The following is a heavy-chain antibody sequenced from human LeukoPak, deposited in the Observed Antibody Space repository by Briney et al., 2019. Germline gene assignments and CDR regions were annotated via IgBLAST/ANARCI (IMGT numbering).Heavy chain of an antibody. CDR1: GGSINSYY. D-gene: IGHD4-17*01. CDR3: ARGFRYGVNWYFDL. CDR2: VFYTGSS. V-gene: IGHV4-59*01. J-gene: IGHJ2*01. Sequence: SETLSLTCTVSGGSINSYYWSWIRQPPGKGLEWIGHVFYTGSSNYNPSLKSRVTISLDRSKNQFSLRLTSVTAADTAVYYCARGFRYGVNWYFDLWGRGTLVTVSS.